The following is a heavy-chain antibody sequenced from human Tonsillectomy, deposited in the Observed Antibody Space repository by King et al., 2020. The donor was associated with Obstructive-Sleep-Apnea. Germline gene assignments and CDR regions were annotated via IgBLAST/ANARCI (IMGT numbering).Heavy chain of an antibody. CDR3: ARDRYYYGSGSYYNGYYYGMDV. J-gene: IGHJ6*02. CDR1: GFTVSSNY. D-gene: IGHD3-10*01. V-gene: IGHV3-66*01. CDR2: IYSGGST. Sequence: EVQLVESGGGLVQPGWSLRLSCAASGFTVSSNYISWVRQAPGKGLEWVSVIYSGGSTYYADSVKGRFTISRDNSKNTLYFQMNSLRAEDTAVYYCARDRYYYGSGSYYNGYYYGMDVWGQGTTVTVSS.